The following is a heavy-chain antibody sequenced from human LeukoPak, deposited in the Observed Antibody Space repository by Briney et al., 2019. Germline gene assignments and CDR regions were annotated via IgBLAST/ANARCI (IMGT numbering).Heavy chain of an antibody. CDR1: GDSLSSSTHY. Sequence: SETLPLTCTLSGDSLSSSTHYWGWIRQSPGKGLEWIGNFFYTGNTYYNPSLKSRVTMSVDTSKNHFSLELTSVTAADTVFYYCARGPGPRYFDYWGQGTLVSVSS. D-gene: IGHD3-16*02. J-gene: IGHJ4*02. CDR2: FFYTGNT. CDR3: ARGPGPRYFDY. V-gene: IGHV4-39*07.